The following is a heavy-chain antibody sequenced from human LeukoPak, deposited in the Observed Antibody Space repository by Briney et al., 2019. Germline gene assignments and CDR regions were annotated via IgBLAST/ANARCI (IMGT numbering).Heavy chain of an antibody. Sequence: GGSLRLSCAASGFTFSSYSMNWVRQAPGKGLEWVSSISSSSSYIYYADSVKGRFTISRDNAKNSLYLQMNSLRAEDTAVYYCARDPPYSGSYRNWFDPWGQGTLVTVSS. CDR2: ISSSSSYI. V-gene: IGHV3-21*04. J-gene: IGHJ5*02. CDR3: ARDPPYSGSYRNWFDP. D-gene: IGHD1-26*01. CDR1: GFTFSSYS.